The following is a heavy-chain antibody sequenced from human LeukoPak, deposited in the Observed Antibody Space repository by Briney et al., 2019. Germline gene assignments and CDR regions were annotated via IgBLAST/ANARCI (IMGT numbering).Heavy chain of an antibody. J-gene: IGHJ5*02. D-gene: IGHD6-13*01. Sequence: SQTLSLTCTVSGGSISSGGYYWSWIRQHPGKGLEWIGYIYYSGSTYYNPSLKSRVTISVDTSKNQFSLKLSSVTAADTAVYYCARESLGYSSSWYRTTDNWFDPWGQGTLVTVSS. V-gene: IGHV4-31*03. CDR3: ARESLGYSSSWYRTTDNWFDP. CDR2: IYYSGST. CDR1: GGSISSGGYY.